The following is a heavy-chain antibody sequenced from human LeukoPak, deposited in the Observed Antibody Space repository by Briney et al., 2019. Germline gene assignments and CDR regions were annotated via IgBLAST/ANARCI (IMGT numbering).Heavy chain of an antibody. CDR2: VYPEDGET. CDR1: GYTFTDYY. J-gene: IGHJ4*02. V-gene: IGHV1-69-2*01. D-gene: IGHD6-13*01. Sequence: ASVKLSCKVSGYTFTDYYMHWVRQAPGKGLEWMGLVYPEDGETIYAEKFQGRVTITADTSTDTAYMELSSLRSEDTAVYYCATQPGGGVAAAVHDGYWGQGTLVTVSS. CDR3: ATQPGGGVAAAVHDGY.